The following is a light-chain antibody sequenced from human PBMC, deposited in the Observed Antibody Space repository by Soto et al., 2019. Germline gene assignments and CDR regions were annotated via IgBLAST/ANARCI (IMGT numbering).Light chain of an antibody. CDR1: QSISSY. CDR3: QQRSNWPLT. CDR2: DAS. J-gene: IGKJ4*01. Sequence: EIVLTQSPAPLSLSPGERATLSCRASQSISSYLAWYQQKPGQAPRLLISDASNRATGIPARFSGSGSGTDFTLTISSLEPDDFAVYYGQQRSNWPLTFGVGTKVELK. V-gene: IGKV3-11*01.